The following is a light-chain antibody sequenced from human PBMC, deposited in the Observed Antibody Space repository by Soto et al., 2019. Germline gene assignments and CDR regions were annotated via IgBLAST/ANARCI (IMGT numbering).Light chain of an antibody. V-gene: IGLV2-14*01. CDR2: EVN. Sequence: QSVLTQPASVSGSPGQSITISCTGTSSDVGGYNFVSWYQHYPGKAPKVIISEVNNRPSGVSNRFSGSKSGNTASLTISGLQAEDEADYYCSSYTTSTRVLFGGGTKLTVL. CDR3: SSYTTSTRVL. CDR1: SSDVGGYNF. J-gene: IGLJ2*01.